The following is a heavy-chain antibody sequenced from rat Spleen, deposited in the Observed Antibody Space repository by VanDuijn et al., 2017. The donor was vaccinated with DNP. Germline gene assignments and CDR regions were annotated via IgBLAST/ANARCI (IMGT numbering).Heavy chain of an antibody. CDR3: ARWPGYNPPYAMDA. V-gene: IGHV3-3*01. Sequence: EVQLQESGPGLVKPSQSLSLTCSVTGYSITSSYRWNWIRKFPGNKLEWMGYINNAGRANYNPSLKSRISITRDTSKNQFFLQVNSVTTEDTATYHCARWPGYNPPYAMDAWGQGTSVTVSS. J-gene: IGHJ4*01. CDR1: GYSITSSYR. D-gene: IGHD1-4*01. CDR2: INNAGRA.